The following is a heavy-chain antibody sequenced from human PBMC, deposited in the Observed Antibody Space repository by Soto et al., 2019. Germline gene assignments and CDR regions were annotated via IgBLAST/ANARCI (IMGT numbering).Heavy chain of an antibody. CDR2: IYYSGST. CDR3: ARAKNCISTSCYGAWFDP. J-gene: IGHJ5*02. D-gene: IGHD2-2*01. V-gene: IGHV4-59*08. CDR1: GGSISSYY. Sequence: SETLSLTCTVSGGSISSYYWSWIRQPPGKGLEWIGYIYYSGSTNYNPSLKSRVTISVDTSKNQFSLKLSSVTAADTAVYYCARAKNCISTSCYGAWFDPWGQGTLVTVSS.